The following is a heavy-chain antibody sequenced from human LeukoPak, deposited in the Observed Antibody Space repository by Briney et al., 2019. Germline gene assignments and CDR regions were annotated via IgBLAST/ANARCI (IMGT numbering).Heavy chain of an antibody. D-gene: IGHD3-3*01. CDR3: ARGFFNFED. Sequence: PGGSLRLSCAASGFSVSGYYMSWVRQAPRKGLEWVSVIYSGGDTSYLDSVKGRFTVSRDNAKNTVDLHMNGLRPEDTAFYYCARGFFNFEDWGRGTLVTVSS. CDR1: GFSVSGYY. J-gene: IGHJ4*02. CDR2: IYSGGDT. V-gene: IGHV3-66*02.